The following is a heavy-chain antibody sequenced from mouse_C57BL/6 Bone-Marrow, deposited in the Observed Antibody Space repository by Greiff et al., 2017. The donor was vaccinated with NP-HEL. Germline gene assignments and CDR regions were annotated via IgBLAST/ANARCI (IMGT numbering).Heavy chain of an antibody. Sequence: EVQLVESGGGLVQPGGSLSLSCAASGFTFTDYYMSWVRQPPGQALEWLGCIRNKDNGNTKEYNVPVKGRFTISRDNSQSILYLRMNALRAEDSATYYCAMSWYAYWGQGTLVTVSA. V-gene: IGHV7-3*01. CDR2: IRNKDNGNTK. CDR3: AMSWYAY. CDR1: GFTFTDYY. J-gene: IGHJ3*01.